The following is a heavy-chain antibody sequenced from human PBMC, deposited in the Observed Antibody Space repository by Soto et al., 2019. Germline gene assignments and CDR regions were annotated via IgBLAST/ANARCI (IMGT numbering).Heavy chain of an antibody. CDR3: AKDFLGDGSSWYPGY. D-gene: IGHD6-13*01. J-gene: IGHJ4*02. CDR2: ISYDGSNK. CDR1: GFTFSSYG. V-gene: IGHV3-30*18. Sequence: GGSLRLSCAASGFTFSSYGMHRVRQATGKGLEWVAVISYDGSNKYYADSVKGRFTISRDNSKNTLYLQMNSLRAEDTAVYYCAKDFLGDGSSWYPGYWGQGTLVTVSS.